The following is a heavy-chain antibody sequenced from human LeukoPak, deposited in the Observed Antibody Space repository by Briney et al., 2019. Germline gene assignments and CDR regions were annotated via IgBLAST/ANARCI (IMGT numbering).Heavy chain of an antibody. Sequence: GGSLRLSCAASGFTFSSYSMNWVRQAPGKGLGWVSSISSSSSYIYYADSVKGRFTISRDNAKNSLYLQMNSLRAEDTAVYYCARDFRAMVNYFDYWGQGTLVTVSS. J-gene: IGHJ4*02. V-gene: IGHV3-21*01. CDR3: ARDFRAMVNYFDY. CDR2: ISSSSSYI. D-gene: IGHD5-18*01. CDR1: GFTFSSYS.